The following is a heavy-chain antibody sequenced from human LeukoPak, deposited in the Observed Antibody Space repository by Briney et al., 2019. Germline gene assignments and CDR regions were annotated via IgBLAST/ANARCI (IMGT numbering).Heavy chain of an antibody. Sequence: SETLSLPCTVSGSSIKNNFWTWIRQPPAKGLEWIGHIYSTGSANYNPSLKSQVLISGDTSKNQISLKLTSGAAADTAVYFCARHRDYYDTWGRGTLVTVSS. CDR2: IYSTGSA. CDR3: ARHRDYYDT. V-gene: IGHV4-59*08. D-gene: IGHD3-22*01. J-gene: IGHJ4*01. CDR1: GSSIKNNF.